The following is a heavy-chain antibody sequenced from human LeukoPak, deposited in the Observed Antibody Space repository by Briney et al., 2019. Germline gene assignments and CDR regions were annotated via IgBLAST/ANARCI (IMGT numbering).Heavy chain of an antibody. Sequence: SETLSLTCTVSGGSISSSNYYWGWIRQPPGKGLEWIGSIYYSGSTYYNPSLKSRVTISVDTSKNQFSLKLSSVTAADTAVYYCARLDGYCSGGSCYSVSFVGPSSQGTLVTVSS. V-gene: IGHV4-39*01. J-gene: IGHJ5*02. CDR3: ARLDGYCSGGSCYSVSFVGP. D-gene: IGHD2-15*01. CDR1: GGSISSSNYY. CDR2: IYYSGST.